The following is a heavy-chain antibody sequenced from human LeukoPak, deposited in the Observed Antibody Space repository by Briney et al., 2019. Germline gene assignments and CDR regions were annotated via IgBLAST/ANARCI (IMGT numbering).Heavy chain of an antibody. CDR1: GFTVSSNY. Sequence: GGSLTLSCAASGFTVSSNYMSWVRQAPGKGLEWVSIIYTGGTTYYADSVKGRFTISRDNSRNTLYLQMNSLRAEDTAVYYCARGQGLWGQGTLVTASS. CDR3: ARGQGL. CDR2: IYTGGTT. J-gene: IGHJ1*01. V-gene: IGHV3-53*01.